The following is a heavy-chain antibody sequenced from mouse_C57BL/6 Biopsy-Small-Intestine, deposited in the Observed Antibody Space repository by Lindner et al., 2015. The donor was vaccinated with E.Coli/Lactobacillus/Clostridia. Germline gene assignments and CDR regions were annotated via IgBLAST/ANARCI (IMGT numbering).Heavy chain of an antibody. CDR3: ARSALGSSSFAY. Sequence: VQLQESGAELVRPGTSVKMSCKAAGYTFATYWIGWVKQRPGHGLEWIGDIYPGGGYTNYNEKFKGKATLTADTSSNTAYMQLSSLTSEDSAIYYCARSALGSSSFAYWGQGTLVTVSA. D-gene: IGHD3-1*01. V-gene: IGHV1-63*02. CDR1: GYTFATYW. J-gene: IGHJ3*01. CDR2: IYPGGGYT.